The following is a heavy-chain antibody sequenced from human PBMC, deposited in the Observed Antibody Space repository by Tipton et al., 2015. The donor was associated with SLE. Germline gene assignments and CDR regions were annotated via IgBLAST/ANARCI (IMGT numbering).Heavy chain of an antibody. V-gene: IGHV4-34*01. J-gene: IGHJ5*02. D-gene: IGHD4-23*01. CDR1: GGSFGTYY. Sequence: TLSLTCAVYGGSFGTYYWSWIRQPPGKGLEWIGEINHSGSTNYNPSLKSRVTISVDTSKNQFSLKLSSVTAADTAVYYCARGPVAGNWFDPWGQGTLVTVSS. CDR3: ARGPVAGNWFDP. CDR2: INHSGST.